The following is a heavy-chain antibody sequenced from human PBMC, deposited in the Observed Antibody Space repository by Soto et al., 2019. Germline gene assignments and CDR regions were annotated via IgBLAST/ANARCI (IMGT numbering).Heavy chain of an antibody. CDR1: GGTFSSYA. CDR3: ARGGYSSSPRGHYYYGMDV. CDR2: IIPIFGTA. Sequence: GASVKVSCKASGGTFSSYAISWVRQAPGQGLEWMGGIIPIFGTANYAQKFQGRVTITADESTSTAYMELSSLRSEDTAVYYCARGGYSSSPRGHYYYGMDVWGQGTTVTVSS. J-gene: IGHJ6*02. V-gene: IGHV1-69*13. D-gene: IGHD6-6*01.